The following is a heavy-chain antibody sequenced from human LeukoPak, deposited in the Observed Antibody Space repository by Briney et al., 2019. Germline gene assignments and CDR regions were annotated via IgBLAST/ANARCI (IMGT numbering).Heavy chain of an antibody. CDR1: GGSITNYY. CDR2: IYASGST. D-gene: IGHD3-10*01. Sequence: TASETLSLTCTVSGGSITNYYWSWIRQPAGKGLEWIGRIYASGSTNYNPSLKSRVTMSVDPSKNQFSLNLSSVTAADTAVYYCARGGRFPDSWGQGTLVTVSS. J-gene: IGHJ4*02. V-gene: IGHV4-4*07. CDR3: ARGGRFPDS.